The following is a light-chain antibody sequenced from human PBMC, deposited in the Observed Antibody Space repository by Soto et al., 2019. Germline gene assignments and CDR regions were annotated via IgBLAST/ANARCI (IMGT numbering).Light chain of an antibody. Sequence: EIVMTQSPATLSVSPGERATLSCIASQSVSSNLAWYQQKPGQAPRLLIYGASTRATGIPARFSGSGSGTEFTLTISSLQSEDFAVYYCQQYNNGPPYTFGQGTKLEIK. CDR1: QSVSSN. V-gene: IGKV3-15*01. J-gene: IGKJ2*01. CDR3: QQYNNGPPYT. CDR2: GAS.